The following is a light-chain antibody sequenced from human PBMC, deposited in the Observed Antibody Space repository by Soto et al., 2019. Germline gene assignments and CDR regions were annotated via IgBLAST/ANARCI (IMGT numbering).Light chain of an antibody. J-gene: IGKJ1*01. CDR1: QIVSSW. CDR2: AAS. CDR3: QQYNNSPRT. Sequence: DIEMTQSPSTLSASVGDRFTITCRASQIVSSWLSWYQHKPLKAHKLIIYAASSSESGVPSIFSGSGSAKDSPPTISRLQSEDSAVYYCQQYNNSPRTFGQGTKGDIK. V-gene: IGKV1-5*01.